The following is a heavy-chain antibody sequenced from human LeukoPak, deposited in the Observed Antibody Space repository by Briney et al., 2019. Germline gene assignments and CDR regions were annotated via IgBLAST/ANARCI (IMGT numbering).Heavy chain of an antibody. J-gene: IGHJ3*02. CDR2: IKSKTDGGTT. D-gene: IGHD2-15*01. Sequence: PGGSLRLSCAASGFTFSNAWMSWVRQAPGKGLEWVGRIKSKTDGGTTEYAAPVKGRLTISRDDSKNTLYLQMNSLKTEDTAVYYCTTASRYCSGGSCFFDAFDIWGQGTMVTVSS. V-gene: IGHV3-15*01. CDR1: GFTFSNAW. CDR3: TTASRYCSGGSCFFDAFDI.